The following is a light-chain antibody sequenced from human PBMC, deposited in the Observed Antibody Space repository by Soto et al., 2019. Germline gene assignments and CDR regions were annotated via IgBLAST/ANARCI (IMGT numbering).Light chain of an antibody. CDR3: QQRSNWIT. CDR1: QSVSSY. J-gene: IGKJ5*01. CDR2: DAS. Sequence: EIVLTQSPATLSLSPGESATLSCRASQSVSSYLAWYQHKPGQAPRLLIYDASNRATGIPARFSGSGSGTDFTLTISSLEPEDFAVYYCQQRSNWITFGQGTRLEIK. V-gene: IGKV3-11*01.